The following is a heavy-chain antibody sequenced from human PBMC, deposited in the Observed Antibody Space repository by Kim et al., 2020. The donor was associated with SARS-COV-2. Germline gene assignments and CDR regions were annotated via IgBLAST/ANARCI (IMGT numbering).Heavy chain of an antibody. J-gene: IGHJ4*02. CDR2: IYYSGST. CDR3: ARDYAALYYDSPL. Sequence: SETLSLTCTVSGGSISSSSYYWGWIRQPPGKGLEWIGSIYYSGSTYYNPSLKSRVTISVDTSKNQFSLKLSSVTAADTAVYYCARDYAALYYDSPLWGQGTLVTVSS. V-gene: IGHV4-39*07. D-gene: IGHD3-22*01. CDR1: GGSISSSSYY.